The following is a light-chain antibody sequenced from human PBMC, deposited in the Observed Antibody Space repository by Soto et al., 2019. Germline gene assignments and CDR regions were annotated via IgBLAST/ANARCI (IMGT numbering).Light chain of an antibody. CDR1: SSDVGAYNF. CDR2: EVS. J-gene: IGLJ2*01. CDR3: SSQTVSATMV. V-gene: IGLV2-14*01. Sequence: QSALTQPASVSGSPGQSITISCTGTSSDVGAYNFISWYQQFPGKAPKLMIYEVSNRPSGVSDRFSGSKSGNTASLISSVLQAEDEADYYCSSQTVSATMVFGGGTKVTVL.